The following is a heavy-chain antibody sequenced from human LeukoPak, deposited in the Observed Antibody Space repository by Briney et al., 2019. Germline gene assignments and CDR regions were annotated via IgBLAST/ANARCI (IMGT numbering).Heavy chain of an antibody. Sequence: SETLSLTCTVSGGSISSYYWSWIRQPPGKGLEWIGYIYYSGSTNYNPSLKSRVTISVDTSKNQFSLKLSSVTAADTAVYYCARVGYSSGWYRYYFDYWGQGTLVTVSS. CDR3: ARVGYSSGWYRYYFDY. CDR1: GGSISSYY. D-gene: IGHD6-19*01. J-gene: IGHJ4*02. V-gene: IGHV4-59*08. CDR2: IYYSGST.